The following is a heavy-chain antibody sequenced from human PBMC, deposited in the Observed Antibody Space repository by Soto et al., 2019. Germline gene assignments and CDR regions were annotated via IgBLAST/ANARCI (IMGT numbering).Heavy chain of an antibody. D-gene: IGHD3-9*01. CDR3: ARGTPQLRYFDWLGDYYYGMDV. Sequence: GASVKVSCKASGYTFTGYYMHWVRQAPGQGLEWMGWINPNSGGTNYAQKFQGWVTMTRDTSISTAYMELSRLRSDDTAVYYCARGTPQLRYFDWLGDYYYGMDVWGQGTTVTVSS. J-gene: IGHJ6*02. CDR2: INPNSGGT. V-gene: IGHV1-2*04. CDR1: GYTFTGYY.